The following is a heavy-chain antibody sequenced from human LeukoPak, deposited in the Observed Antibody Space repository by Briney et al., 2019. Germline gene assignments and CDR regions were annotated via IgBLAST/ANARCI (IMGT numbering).Heavy chain of an antibody. CDR1: GYNFISYY. CDR3: AREDVGLVGAARYYYYGMDV. D-gene: IGHD1-26*01. CDR2: INSSGGST. Sequence: ASVKVSCKASGYNFISYYMHWVRHAPGQGLEWMGIINSSGGSTSYAQKFPDRVTMTRDTSTSTVYLELSSLKSEDTAVYYCAREDVGLVGAARYYYYGMDVWGQGTTVTVSS. V-gene: IGHV1-46*01. J-gene: IGHJ6*02.